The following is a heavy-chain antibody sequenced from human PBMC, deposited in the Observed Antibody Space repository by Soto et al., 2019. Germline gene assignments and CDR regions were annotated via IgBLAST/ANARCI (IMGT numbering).Heavy chain of an antibody. J-gene: IGHJ6*02. Sequence: PGGSLRLSCAASGFTFSNAWMSWVRQAPGKGLEWVGRIKSKTDGGTTDYAAPVKGRFTISRDDSKNTLYMQMNSLKTEDTAVYYCTTVLIAARADYYGMDAWGQGTTVTVSS. D-gene: IGHD6-6*01. CDR1: GFTFSNAW. V-gene: IGHV3-15*01. CDR3: TTVLIAARADYYGMDA. CDR2: IKSKTDGGTT.